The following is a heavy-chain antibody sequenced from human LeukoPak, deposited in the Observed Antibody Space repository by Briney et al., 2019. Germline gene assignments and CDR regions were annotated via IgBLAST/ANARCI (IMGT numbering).Heavy chain of an antibody. D-gene: IGHD5-12*01. CDR2: IRGSGGST. Sequence: GGSLRLSCAASGFTFSSYAMNWVRQAPGKGLEWVSVIRGSGGSTYYADSVKGRFTISRDNSKNTLYLQMNSLRAEDTAVYFCARGRYSGYDFPFDYWGQGTLVTVSS. CDR3: ARGRYSGYDFPFDY. V-gene: IGHV3-23*01. CDR1: GFTFSSYA. J-gene: IGHJ4*02.